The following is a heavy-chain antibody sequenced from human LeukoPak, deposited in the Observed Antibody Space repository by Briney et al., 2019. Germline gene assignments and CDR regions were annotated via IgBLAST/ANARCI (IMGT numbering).Heavy chain of an antibody. D-gene: IGHD3-22*01. V-gene: IGHV4-34*01. CDR2: INHSGST. CDR1: GGSFSGYY. CDR3: ARHYYDSSGYYPENFQH. Sequence: SETLSLTCAVYGGSFSGYYWSWIRQPPGKGLEWIGEINHSGSTNYNPSLKSRVTISVDTSKNQFSLKLSSVTAADTAVYYCARHYYDSSGYYPENFQHWGQGTLVTVST. J-gene: IGHJ1*01.